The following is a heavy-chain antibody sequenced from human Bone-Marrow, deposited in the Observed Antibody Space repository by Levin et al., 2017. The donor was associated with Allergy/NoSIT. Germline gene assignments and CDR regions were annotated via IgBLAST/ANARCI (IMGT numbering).Heavy chain of an antibody. V-gene: IGHV3-9*01. D-gene: IGHD6-13*01. J-gene: IGHJ6*02. CDR2: ISWNSGSI. CDR3: AKETALGGSSIAAAGTSGAGGMDV. Sequence: GGSLRLSCAASGFTFDDYAMHWVRQAPGKGLEWVSGISWNSGSIGYADSVKGRFTISRDNAKNSLYLQMNSLRAEDTALYYCAKETALGGSSIAAAGTSGAGGMDVWGQGTTVTVSS. CDR1: GFTFDDYA.